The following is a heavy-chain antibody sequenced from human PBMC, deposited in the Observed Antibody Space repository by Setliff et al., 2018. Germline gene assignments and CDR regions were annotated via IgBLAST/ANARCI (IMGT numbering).Heavy chain of an antibody. Sequence: TLSLTCTVSGGSVGSDFSYWTWIRQPAGKGLEWIGQIYTSWSTNYNPSLKSRVTISLDTSNNQFSLSLSSVTAAETAVYYCARMSGFQYMDVWGKGTTVTVSS. CDR3: ARMSGFQYMDV. J-gene: IGHJ6*03. CDR1: GGSVGSDFSY. CDR2: IYTSWST. V-gene: IGHV4-61*09. D-gene: IGHD3-3*01.